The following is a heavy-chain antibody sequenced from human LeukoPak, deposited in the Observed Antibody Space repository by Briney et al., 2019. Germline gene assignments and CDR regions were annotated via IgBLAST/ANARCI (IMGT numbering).Heavy chain of an antibody. J-gene: IGHJ6*02. CDR2: ISWNSGDI. Sequence: GGSLRLSCAASGFNFDDYAMHWVRQAPGKGLERVAGISWNSGDIGYADSVKGRFTISRDNSKNTLYLQMNSLRAEDTAVYYCARDRPGGGIAPAYYYYGMDVWGQGTTVTVSS. D-gene: IGHD4-23*01. V-gene: IGHV3-9*01. CDR1: GFNFDDYA. CDR3: ARDRPGGGIAPAYYYYGMDV.